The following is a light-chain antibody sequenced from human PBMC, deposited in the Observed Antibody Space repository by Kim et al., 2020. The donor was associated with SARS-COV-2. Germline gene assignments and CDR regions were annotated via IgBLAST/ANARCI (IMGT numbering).Light chain of an antibody. CDR3: QQYGSSPPLT. CDR2: DAS. J-gene: IGKJ4*01. CDR1: QSVSSSY. V-gene: IGKV3-20*01. Sequence: PGERATLSCRASQSVSSSYLAWYQQKPGQAPRLLIYDASSRATGIPDRFSGSGSGTDFTLTISRLEPEDFAVYYCQQYGSSPPLTFGGGTKLDIK.